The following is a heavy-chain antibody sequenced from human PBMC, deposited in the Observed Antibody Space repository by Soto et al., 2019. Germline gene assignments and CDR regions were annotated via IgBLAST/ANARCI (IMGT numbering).Heavy chain of an antibody. Sequence: SVKVSCKASGFTFTSSAVQWVRQARGQRLEWIGWIVVGSGDTNSAQKFQERVTITRDMSTRTAYIELSSLRSEDTAVYYCAATIIAAVGTGYYYGMDVWGQGTTVTVSS. D-gene: IGHD6-13*01. J-gene: IGHJ6*02. CDR1: GFTFTSSA. CDR2: IVVGSGDT. CDR3: AATIIAAVGTGYYYGMDV. V-gene: IGHV1-58*01.